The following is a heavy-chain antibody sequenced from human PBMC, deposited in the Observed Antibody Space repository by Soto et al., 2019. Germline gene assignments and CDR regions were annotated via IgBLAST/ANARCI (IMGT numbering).Heavy chain of an antibody. CDR2: ISKDANDK. Sequence: PGGSLRLSCAASGFTVSSNYMIWVRQAPGKGLEWVALISKDANDKQYADSVKGRFTISKDNSKNTVSLQMDSLRVEDTSVYYCAREDESSGYAGTFHHWGQGTQVTVSS. V-gene: IGHV3-30-3*01. D-gene: IGHD3-22*01. CDR1: GFTVSSNY. J-gene: IGHJ1*01. CDR3: AREDESSGYAGTFHH.